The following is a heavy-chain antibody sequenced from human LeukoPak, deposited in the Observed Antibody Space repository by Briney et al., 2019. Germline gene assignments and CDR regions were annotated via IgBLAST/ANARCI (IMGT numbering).Heavy chain of an antibody. J-gene: IGHJ4*02. CDR1: GYTFTSYA. V-gene: IGHV7-4-1*02. CDR3: ARVYRPIAVAVSASDY. D-gene: IGHD6-19*01. Sequence: VASVKVSCKASGYTFTSYAMNWVRQAPGQGLEWMGWINTNTGNPTYAQGFTGRFVFSLDTSVSTAYLQISSLKAEDTAVYYCARVYRPIAVAVSASDYWGQGTLVTVSS. CDR2: INTNTGNP.